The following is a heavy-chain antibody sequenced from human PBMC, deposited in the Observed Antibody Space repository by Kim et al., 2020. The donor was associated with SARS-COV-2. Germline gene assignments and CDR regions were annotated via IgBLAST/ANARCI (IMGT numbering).Heavy chain of an antibody. D-gene: IGHD2-21*02. V-gene: IGHV3-23*01. J-gene: IGHJ3*02. Sequence: GGSLRLSCAASGFTFSLYAMTWVRQSPGKGLEWVSTIAAGGDSTFYADSVQGRFTISRDNSKNMLYLQMNRLGAEDTAVYHCAKERVVPATGDAFDSWGLATMVTVSS. CDR2: IAAGGDST. CDR1: GFTFSLYA. CDR3: AKERVVPATGDAFDS.